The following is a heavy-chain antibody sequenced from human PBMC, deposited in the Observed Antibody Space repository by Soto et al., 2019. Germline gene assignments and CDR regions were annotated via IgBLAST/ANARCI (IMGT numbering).Heavy chain of an antibody. J-gene: IGHJ4*02. CDR1: GFTFSSYG. CDR2: IWYDGSNK. V-gene: IGHV3-33*01. D-gene: IGHD4-17*01. Sequence: GGSLRLSCAASGFTFSSYGMHWVRQAPGKGLEWVAVIWYDGSNKYYADSVKGRFTISRDNSKNTLYLQMNSLRAEDTAVYYCARDRTTVGAESFDYWGQGTLVTVSS. CDR3: ARDRTTVGAESFDY.